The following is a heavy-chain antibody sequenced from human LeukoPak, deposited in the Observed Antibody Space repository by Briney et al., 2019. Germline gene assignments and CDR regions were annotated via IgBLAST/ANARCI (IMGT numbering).Heavy chain of an antibody. CDR1: GFTFSSYG. CDR2: IRYDGSNK. D-gene: IGHD2-2*01. Sequence: GGSLRLSCAASGFTFSSYGMHWVRQAPGKGLEWVAFIRYDGSNKYYADSVKGRFTISRDNSKNTMYLQMNSLRAEDTAVYYCAHGSMYQLDYWAREPWSPSPQ. V-gene: IGHV3-30*02. CDR3: AHGSMYQLDY. J-gene: IGHJ4*02.